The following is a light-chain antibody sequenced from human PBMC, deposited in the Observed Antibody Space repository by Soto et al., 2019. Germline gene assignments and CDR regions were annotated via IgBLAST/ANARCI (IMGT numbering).Light chain of an antibody. CDR2: EVN. CDR3: SSYVGTKSYV. J-gene: IGLJ1*01. CDR1: SSDVGGYNY. Sequence: QSVLTQPPSASVSPGQSVTISCTGTSSDVGGYNYVSWYQQYPGKAPQLVIYEVNKRPSGVPDRFSGSKSGNTASLTVSGLQAEDEADYYCSSYVGTKSYVFGTGTKVTVL. V-gene: IGLV2-8*01.